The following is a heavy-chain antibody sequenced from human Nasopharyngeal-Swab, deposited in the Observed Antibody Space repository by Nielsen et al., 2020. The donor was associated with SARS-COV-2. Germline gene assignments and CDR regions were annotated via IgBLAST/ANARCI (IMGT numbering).Heavy chain of an antibody. CDR3: ARVDSSSWYGVDY. CDR1: GFTFSSYA. CDR2: ISYDGSNK. V-gene: IGHV3-30-3*01. Sequence: GGSLRLSCAASGFTFSSYAMHWVRQAPGKGLEWVAVISYDGSNKYYADSVKGRFTISRDNSKNTLYLQMNSLRAGDTAVYYCARVDSSSWYGVDYWGQGTLVTVSS. D-gene: IGHD6-13*01. J-gene: IGHJ4*02.